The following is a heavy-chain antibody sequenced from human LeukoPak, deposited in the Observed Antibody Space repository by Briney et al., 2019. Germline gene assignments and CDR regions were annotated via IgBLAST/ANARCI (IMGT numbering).Heavy chain of an antibody. CDR3: AKSSTYSGSLIDY. CDR1: GFTFSSYA. V-gene: IGHV3-23*01. D-gene: IGHD1-26*01. J-gene: IGHJ4*02. CDR2: ISGSGGST. Sequence: GGSLRLSCAASGFTFSSYAMSWVRQAPGKGLEWVSSISGSGGSTYYADSVKGRFTISRDNSKNTLYLPVNSLRAEDTAVYYCAKSSTYSGSLIDYWGQGTLVSVSS.